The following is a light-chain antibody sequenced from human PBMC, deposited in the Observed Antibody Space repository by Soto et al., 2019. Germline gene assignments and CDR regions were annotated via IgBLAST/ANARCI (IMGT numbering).Light chain of an antibody. CDR1: QGISNY. J-gene: IGKJ1*01. CDR2: AAS. CDR3: QKYGSAPRT. V-gene: IGKV1-27*01. Sequence: DIQMTQSPSSLSASVGDTVTITCRASQGISNYLAWYQQKPGKVPKLLLYAASTLQSGVPSRFSGSGSGADFALTISSLQPEDVATYYCQKYGSAPRTFGQGTKVEIK.